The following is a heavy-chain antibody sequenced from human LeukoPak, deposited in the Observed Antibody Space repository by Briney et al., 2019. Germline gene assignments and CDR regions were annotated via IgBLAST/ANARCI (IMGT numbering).Heavy chain of an antibody. Sequence: GGSLRLSCAASGFTFSSYAMHWVCQAPGKGLEWVAVISYDGSNKYYADSVKGRFTISRDNSKNTLYLQMNSLRAEDTAVYYCARDFKQQLANFDYWGQGTLVTVSS. J-gene: IGHJ4*02. CDR3: ARDFKQQLANFDY. D-gene: IGHD6-13*01. V-gene: IGHV3-30*04. CDR1: GFTFSSYA. CDR2: ISYDGSNK.